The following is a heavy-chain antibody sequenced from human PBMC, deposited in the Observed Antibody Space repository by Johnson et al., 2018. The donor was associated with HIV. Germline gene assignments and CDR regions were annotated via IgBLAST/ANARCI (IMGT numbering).Heavy chain of an antibody. J-gene: IGHJ3*02. CDR3: ARATVESAFDI. V-gene: IGHV3-66*01. D-gene: IGHD4-23*01. CDR1: GFTFSDSY. Sequence: VQLVESGGGLVKPGGSLRLSCAASGFTFSDSYMSWVRQAPGKGLEWVSVIYSGGSTYYADSVKGRFTISRDNSKNTLYLQMNSLRAEDTAVYYCARATVESAFDIWGQGTMVIVSS. CDR2: IYSGGST.